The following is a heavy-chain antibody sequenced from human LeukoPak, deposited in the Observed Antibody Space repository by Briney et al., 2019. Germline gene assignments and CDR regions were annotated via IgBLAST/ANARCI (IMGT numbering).Heavy chain of an antibody. CDR2: INHSGST. J-gene: IGHJ6*02. Sequence: PSETRSLTCAVYGGSFSGYYWSWIRQPPGKGLEWIGEINHSGSTNYNPSLKSRVTISVDTSKNQFSLKLSSVTAADTAVYYCARNDTLTGYRRYYYYGMDAWGQGTTVTVSS. CDR3: ARNDTLTGYRRYYYYGMDA. D-gene: IGHD3-9*01. V-gene: IGHV4-34*01. CDR1: GGSFSGYY.